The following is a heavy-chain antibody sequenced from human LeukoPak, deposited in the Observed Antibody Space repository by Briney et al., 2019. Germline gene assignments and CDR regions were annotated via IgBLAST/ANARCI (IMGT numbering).Heavy chain of an antibody. CDR3: AKFSSGSYYFDY. J-gene: IGHJ4*02. Sequence: GGSLRLSCAASGFTFSSYAMSWVRQAPGKGLEWVSAISGSGGSTYYADSVKGRFTISRDNPKDTLYLQMNSLRAEDTAVYYCAKFSSGSYYFDYWGQGTLVTVSS. D-gene: IGHD6-19*01. V-gene: IGHV3-23*01. CDR2: ISGSGGST. CDR1: GFTFSSYA.